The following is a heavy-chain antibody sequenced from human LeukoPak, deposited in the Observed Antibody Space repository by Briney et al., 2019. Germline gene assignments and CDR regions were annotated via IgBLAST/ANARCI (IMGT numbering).Heavy chain of an antibody. CDR2: IYYSGNT. CDR1: DYSISSGYY. J-gene: IGHJ3*02. V-gene: IGHV4-38-2*02. Sequence: SETLSLTCTVSDYSISSGYYWGWIRQPPGKGLDWIGSIYYSGNTYYNPSLKSRVSMSVDTSKNQFSLKLSSMTAADTAVYYCARDRASGRAFDIWGQGTTVTVSS. D-gene: IGHD1-14*01. CDR3: ARDRASGRAFDI.